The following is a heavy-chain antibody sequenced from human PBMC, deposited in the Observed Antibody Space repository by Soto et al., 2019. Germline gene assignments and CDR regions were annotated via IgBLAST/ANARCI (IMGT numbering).Heavy chain of an antibody. CDR3: ARVVWVSHYGMDV. CDR1: GGSFSGYY. V-gene: IGHV4-34*01. J-gene: IGHJ6*02. CDR2: INHSGST. D-gene: IGHD6-6*01. Sequence: QVQLQQWGAGLLKPSETLSLTCAVYGGSFSGYYWSWIRQPPGKGLEWIGEINHSGSTNYNPSLKSRVTISVDTSKNQFSLKLSSVTAADTAVYYCARVVWVSHYGMDVWGQGTTVTVSS.